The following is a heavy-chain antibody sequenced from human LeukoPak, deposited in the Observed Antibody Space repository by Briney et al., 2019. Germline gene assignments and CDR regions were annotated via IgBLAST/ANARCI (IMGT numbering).Heavy chain of an antibody. J-gene: IGHJ3*02. CDR2: ISFDGSYK. V-gene: IGHV3-30*18. Sequence: GGSVRLSCAASGFTFSSYGMHWARQAPGKGLEWVGVISFDGSYKYYADSVKGRFTISRDNSKNTLYLQTNSLRAEDTAVYYCAKGVDTATLHGAFDIWGQGKMVTVSS. D-gene: IGHD5-18*01. CDR3: AKGVDTATLHGAFDI. CDR1: GFTFSSYG.